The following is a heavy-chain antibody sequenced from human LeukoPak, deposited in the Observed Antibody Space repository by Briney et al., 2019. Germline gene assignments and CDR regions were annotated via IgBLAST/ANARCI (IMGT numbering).Heavy chain of an antibody. Sequence: SETLSLTCTVSGGSISSYYWSWIRQPPGKGLEWIGYIYYSGSTNYNPSLKSRVTISVDTSKNQFSLKLSSVTAEDTAVYYCAKGRSAWGSDGFDIWGQGTMVTVSS. CDR3: AKGRSAWGSDGFDI. J-gene: IGHJ3*02. V-gene: IGHV4-59*12. CDR1: GGSISSYY. CDR2: IYYSGST. D-gene: IGHD3-3*01.